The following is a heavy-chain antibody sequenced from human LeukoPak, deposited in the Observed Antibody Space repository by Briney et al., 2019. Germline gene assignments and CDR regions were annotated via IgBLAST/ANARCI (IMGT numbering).Heavy chain of an antibody. D-gene: IGHD3-22*01. V-gene: IGHV6-1*01. Sequence: SQTLSLTCAIAGDSISSNSAAWNCIRQSPSRGLECLGRTYYRSKWYNDYAVSVKSRITINPDTSKNQFSLQLNSVTPEDTAVYYCARDRSPPYYYDSSGYYPFDSWGQGTLVTVSS. CDR3: ARDRSPPYYYDSSGYYPFDS. CDR2: TYYRSKWYN. CDR1: GDSISSNSAA. J-gene: IGHJ4*02.